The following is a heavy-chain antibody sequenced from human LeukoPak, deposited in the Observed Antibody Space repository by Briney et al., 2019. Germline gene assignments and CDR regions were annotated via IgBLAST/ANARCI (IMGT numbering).Heavy chain of an antibody. V-gene: IGHV4-4*02. CDR3: ARSRLRHCSSTSCYNWFDP. CDR2: IYHSGST. CDR1: GGSISSSNW. D-gene: IGHD2-2*01. Sequence: PSETLSLTCAVSGGSISSSNWRRWVRQPPGKGLEWIGEIYHSGSTNYNPSLKSRVTISVDKSKNQFSLKLSSVTAADTAVYYCARSRLRHCSSTSCYNWFDPWGQGTLVTVSS. J-gene: IGHJ5*02.